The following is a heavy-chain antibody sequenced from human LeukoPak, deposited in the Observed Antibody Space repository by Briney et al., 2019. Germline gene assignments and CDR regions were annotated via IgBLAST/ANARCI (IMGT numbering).Heavy chain of an antibody. Sequence: SDTLSLTCTVSGGSISSYYWSWIRQPPGKGLEWIGYIYYSGSTNHNPSLKSRVTISVDTSKNQFSLKLSSVTAADTAVYYCARTRDSYGDYDVFDYWGQGTLVTVSS. V-gene: IGHV4-59*07. CDR1: GGSISSYY. D-gene: IGHD4-17*01. J-gene: IGHJ4*02. CDR2: IYYSGST. CDR3: ARTRDSYGDYDVFDY.